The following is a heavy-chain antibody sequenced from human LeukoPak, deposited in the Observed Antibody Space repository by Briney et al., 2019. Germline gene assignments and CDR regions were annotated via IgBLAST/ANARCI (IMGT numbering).Heavy chain of an antibody. Sequence: SQTLSLTCTVSGGSISSGSYYWSWIRQPAGKGLEWIGRIYTSGSTNYNPSLKSRVTISVDTSKNQFSLKLSSVTAADTAVYYCARDGHYYDTSGYWALFDPWGQGTLVTVSS. V-gene: IGHV4-61*02. CDR2: IYTSGST. CDR1: GGSISSGSYY. J-gene: IGHJ5*02. CDR3: ARDGHYYDTSGYWALFDP. D-gene: IGHD3-22*01.